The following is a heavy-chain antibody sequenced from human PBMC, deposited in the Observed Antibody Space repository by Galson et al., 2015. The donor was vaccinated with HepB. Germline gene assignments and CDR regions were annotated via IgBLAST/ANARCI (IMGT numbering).Heavy chain of an antibody. D-gene: IGHD6-19*01. Sequence: SLRLSCAASGFTFSNYAMYWVRRAPGKGLEWVALISYDGRNKHYVDSVKGRFSISRDNSKNTLYLQMNSLRAEDTAVYYCARDKLATVAGTGYFQHWGQGTLVTVSS. CDR1: GFTFSNYA. CDR2: ISYDGRNK. J-gene: IGHJ1*01. V-gene: IGHV3-30*04. CDR3: ARDKLATVAGTGYFQH.